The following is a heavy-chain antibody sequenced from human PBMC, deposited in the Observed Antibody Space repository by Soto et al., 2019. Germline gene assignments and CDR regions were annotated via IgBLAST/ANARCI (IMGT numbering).Heavy chain of an antibody. D-gene: IGHD1-26*01. CDR2: ISGSGGST. J-gene: IGHJ4*02. V-gene: IGHV3-23*01. CDR3: AKDPAASIVGATTCLDY. Sequence: GGSLRLSCAASGFTFSSYAMSWVRQAPGKGLEWVSAISGSGGSTYYADSVKGRFTISRDNSKNTLYLQMNSLRAEDTAVYYCAKDPAASIVGATTCLDYWGQGTLVTVSS. CDR1: GFTFSSYA.